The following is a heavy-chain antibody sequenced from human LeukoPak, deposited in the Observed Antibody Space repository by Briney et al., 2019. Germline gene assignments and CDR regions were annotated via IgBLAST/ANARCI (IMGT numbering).Heavy chain of an antibody. J-gene: IGHJ4*02. CDR2: IDPNSGGT. Sequence: ASVRVSCKTSGYTFSDHYVQWVRQAPGQGSEWLGWIDPNSGGTSYARKFRGRVTMTRDMSLSTAYMELTRLTYDDTAVYYCARGALDPETVTNYFEYWAQGTLVTISS. D-gene: IGHD4-17*01. CDR3: ARGALDPETVTNYFEY. CDR1: GYTFSDHY. V-gene: IGHV1-2*02.